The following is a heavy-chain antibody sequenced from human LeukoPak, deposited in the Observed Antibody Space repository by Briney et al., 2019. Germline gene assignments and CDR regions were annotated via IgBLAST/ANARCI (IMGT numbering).Heavy chain of an antibody. V-gene: IGHV4-61*08. J-gene: IGHJ4*02. CDR3: ARETTLAGFASGLGFNY. CDR2: IYGSGNT. Sequence: SETLSLTCTVSGGSISSGGVYYWSWIRQPPGKGLEWIGYIYGSGNTNYNPSLKSRITMSIDTSKNQFSLELTSVTAADTATYYCARETTLAGFASGLGFNYWGQGILVTVSS. CDR1: GGSISSGGVYY. D-gene: IGHD6-19*01.